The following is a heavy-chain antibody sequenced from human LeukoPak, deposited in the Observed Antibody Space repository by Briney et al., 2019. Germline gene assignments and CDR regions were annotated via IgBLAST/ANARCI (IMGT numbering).Heavy chain of an antibody. J-gene: IGHJ6*02. Sequence: ASVKVSCKASGYTFTNYGISWVRQAPGQGLEWMGWISAYNGKTNYAQNLQGRVTMTTDTSTSTAYMELRSLRSDDTAVYYCAREGIVLMVYGDKPYYYGMDVWGQGTTVTVSS. CDR2: ISAYNGKT. CDR3: AREGIVLMVYGDKPYYYGMDV. V-gene: IGHV1-18*01. CDR1: GYTFTNYG. D-gene: IGHD2-8*01.